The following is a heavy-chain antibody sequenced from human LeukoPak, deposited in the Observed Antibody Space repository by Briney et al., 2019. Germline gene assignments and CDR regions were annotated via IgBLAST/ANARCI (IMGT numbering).Heavy chain of an antibody. J-gene: IGHJ5*02. D-gene: IGHD4-17*01. CDR2: IRSKANSYAT. V-gene: IGHV3-73*01. CDR3: TRPSVYGDPRGAFDP. Sequence: TGGSLKLSCAASGFTFSGSAMPWVRQASGKGLEWVGRIRSKANSYATAYAASVKGRFTISRDDSKNTAYLQMNSLKTEDTAVYYCTRPSVYGDPRGAFDPWGQGTLVTVSS. CDR1: GFTFSGSA.